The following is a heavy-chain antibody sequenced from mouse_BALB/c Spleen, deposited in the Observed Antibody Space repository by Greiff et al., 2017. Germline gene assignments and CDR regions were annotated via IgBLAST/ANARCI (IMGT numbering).Heavy chain of an antibody. D-gene: IGHD2-3*01. J-gene: IGHJ4*01. V-gene: IGHV5-4*02. CDR2: ISDGGSYT. CDR1: GFTFSDYY. CDR3: ARDQDDGYYAMDY. Sequence: EVKLMESGGGLVKPGGSLKLSCAASGFTFSDYYMYWVRQTPEKRLEWVATISDGGSYTYYPDSVKGRFTISRDNAKNNLYLQMSSLKSEDTAMYYCARDQDDGYYAMDYWGQGTSVTVSS.